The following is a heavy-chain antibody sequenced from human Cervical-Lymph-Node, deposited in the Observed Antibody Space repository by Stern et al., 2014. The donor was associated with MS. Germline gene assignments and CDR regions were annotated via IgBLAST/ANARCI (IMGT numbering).Heavy chain of an antibody. CDR1: GYTFTKYI. Sequence: VQLVQSGAEVKKPRASVKVSCEASGYTFTKYIITWVRQAPGQGLEWMGWINPYNGYTNYAQKLQGRVTMTTDTSTAAAYMELRSLRSDDTAVYYCARGRVSFSTFTSCPYWGQGTLVTVSS. V-gene: IGHV1-18*01. J-gene: IGHJ4*02. CDR3: ARGRVSFSTFTSCPY. CDR2: INPYNGYT. D-gene: IGHD2-2*01.